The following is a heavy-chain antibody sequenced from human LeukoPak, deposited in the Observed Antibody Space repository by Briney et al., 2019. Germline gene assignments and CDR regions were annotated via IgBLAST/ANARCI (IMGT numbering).Heavy chain of an antibody. J-gene: IGHJ4*02. CDR1: GGSISSSSYY. D-gene: IGHD4-17*01. CDR2: IYYSGST. CDR3: ARRNDGDPGIDY. V-gene: IGHV4-39*01. Sequence: PSETLSLTCTVSGGSISSSSYYWGWIRQPPGKGLEWIGSIYYSGSTYYNPSLKSRVTISVDTSKNRFSLKLSSVTAADTAVYYCARRNDGDPGIDYWGQGTLVTVSS.